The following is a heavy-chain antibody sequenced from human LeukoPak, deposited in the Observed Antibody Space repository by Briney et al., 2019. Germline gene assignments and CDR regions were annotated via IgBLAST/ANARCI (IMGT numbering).Heavy chain of an antibody. CDR1: GFTFSNYG. CDR3: AKDLGHGGNSEYYFDY. J-gene: IGHJ4*02. D-gene: IGHD4-23*01. CDR2: IRYDASNK. V-gene: IGHV3-30*02. Sequence: PGGSLRLSCAASGFTFSNYGMHWVRQAPGKGLEGVAFIRYDASNKYYADSVKGRFTISRGDCKNTLYMQMNSQGPEDTAVYYCAKDLGHGGNSEYYFDYWGQGTLVTVSS.